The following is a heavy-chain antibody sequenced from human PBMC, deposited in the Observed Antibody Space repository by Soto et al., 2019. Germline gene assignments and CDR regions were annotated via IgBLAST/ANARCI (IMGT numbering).Heavy chain of an antibody. V-gene: IGHV4-34*01. CDR3: ARGVGGSSSWYLRWFDP. CDR2: INHRGST. Sequence: SETLSLTCAVSGGSLNNYFWSWIRQPPGMALEWIGEINHRGSTNYNPSLKSRVTISVDTSKNQFSLTLSSVTAADTAVYYCARGVGGSSSWYLRWFDPWGQGTLVTVSS. D-gene: IGHD6-13*01. J-gene: IGHJ5*02. CDR1: GGSLNNYF.